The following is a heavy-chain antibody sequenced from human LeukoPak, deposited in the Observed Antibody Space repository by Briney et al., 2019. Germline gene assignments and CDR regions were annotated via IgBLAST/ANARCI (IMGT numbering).Heavy chain of an antibody. V-gene: IGHV3-53*01. CDR3: ARDHEIDYDILTGYSLDY. Sequence: PGGSLRLSCAASGFTVSSNYMSWLRQAPGKGLEWVSFIYSGGSTYYADSVKGRFTISRNNAKNSLYLQMNSLRAEDTAVYYCARDHEIDYDILTGYSLDYWGQGTLVTVSS. CDR2: IYSGGST. CDR1: GFTVSSNY. J-gene: IGHJ4*02. D-gene: IGHD3-9*01.